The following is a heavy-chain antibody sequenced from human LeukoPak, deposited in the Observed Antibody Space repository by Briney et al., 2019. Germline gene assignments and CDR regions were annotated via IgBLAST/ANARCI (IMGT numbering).Heavy chain of an antibody. CDR1: GFTFSSYA. V-gene: IGHV3-49*04. CDR3: TRVERIVGATTSYFDY. J-gene: IGHJ4*02. CDR2: IRSKAYGGTT. Sequence: PGGSLRLSCAASGFTFSSYAVSWVRQAPGKGLEWVGFIRSKAYGGTTEYAASVKGRFTISRDDSKSIAYLQMNSLKTEDTAVYYCTRVERIVGATTSYFDYWGQGTLVTVSS. D-gene: IGHD1-26*01.